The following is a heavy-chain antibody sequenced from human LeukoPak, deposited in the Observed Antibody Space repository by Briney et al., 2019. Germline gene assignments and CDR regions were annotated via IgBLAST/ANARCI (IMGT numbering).Heavy chain of an antibody. D-gene: IGHD3-10*01. CDR1: GGSFSGYY. CDR3: ARGTLYYYGSGSYPWYFDY. CDR2: INHSGST. Sequence: SSETLSLTCAVYGGSFSGYYWSWIRQPPGKGLEWIGEINHSGSTYYNPSLKSRVTISVDTSKNQFSLKLSSVTAADTAVYYCARGTLYYYGSGSYPWYFDYWGQGTLVTVSS. J-gene: IGHJ4*02. V-gene: IGHV4-34*09.